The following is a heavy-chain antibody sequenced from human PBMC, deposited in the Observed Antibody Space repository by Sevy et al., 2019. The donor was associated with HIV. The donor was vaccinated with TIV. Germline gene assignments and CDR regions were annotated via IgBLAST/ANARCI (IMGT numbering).Heavy chain of an antibody. Sequence: GGSLRLSCAASGFTFSSYAMHWVRQAPGKGLEWVADIIYDGSKKYYADSVKGRFTISRDNSKNTLYLQMNNVRVEDTAVYYCARGGYYYDNAAYYALDSWGQGTLVTVSS. CDR1: GFTFSSYA. J-gene: IGHJ4*02. CDR3: ARGGYYYDNAAYYALDS. V-gene: IGHV3-30-3*01. CDR2: IIYDGSKK. D-gene: IGHD3-22*01.